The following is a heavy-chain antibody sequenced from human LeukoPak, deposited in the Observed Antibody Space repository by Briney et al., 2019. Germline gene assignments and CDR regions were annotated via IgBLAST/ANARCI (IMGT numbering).Heavy chain of an antibody. CDR1: GFTFGDYA. V-gene: IGHV3-49*04. CDR2: VRSKAYGGAT. D-gene: IGHD3-10*01. J-gene: IGHJ4*02. CDR3: ARIEVSGHGFDY. Sequence: GGSLRLSCTTSGFTFGDYAVTWVRQAPGKGLEWVCFVRSKAYGGATEYAASVKGRFTISRDDSKSIAHLQMNSLRTEDTAMYYCARIEVSGHGFDYWGQGTLVTVSP.